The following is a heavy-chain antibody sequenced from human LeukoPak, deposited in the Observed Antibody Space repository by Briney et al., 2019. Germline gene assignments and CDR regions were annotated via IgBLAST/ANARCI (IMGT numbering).Heavy chain of an antibody. CDR1: GFTFSSYS. D-gene: IGHD3-10*01. CDR2: ISSSGSTI. V-gene: IGHV3-48*04. J-gene: IGHJ6*02. CDR3: ARVGLYYYGSGSSPSGMDV. Sequence: GGSLRLSCAASGFTFSSYSMNWVRQAPGKGLEWVSYISSSGSTIYYADSVKGRFTISRDNAKNSLYLQMNSLRAEDTAVYYCARVGLYYYGSGSSPSGMDVWGQGTTVTVS.